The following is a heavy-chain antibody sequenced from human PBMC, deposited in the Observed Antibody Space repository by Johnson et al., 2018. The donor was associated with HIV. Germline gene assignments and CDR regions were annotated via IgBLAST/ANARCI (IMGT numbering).Heavy chain of an antibody. CDR2: IKSKTDGGTT. D-gene: IGHD4-17*01. Sequence: VQLVESGGGVVQPGRSLRLSCAASGFSFSNAWMSWVRQAPGKGLGWVGRIKSKTDGGTTDYAAPGKGRFTISRDDSKNTLYLQMNSLKTEDTAVYYCTTDDAPSYGDYGEAFDIWGQGTMVTVSS. CDR3: TTDDAPSYGDYGEAFDI. J-gene: IGHJ3*02. CDR1: GFSFSNAW. V-gene: IGHV3-15*01.